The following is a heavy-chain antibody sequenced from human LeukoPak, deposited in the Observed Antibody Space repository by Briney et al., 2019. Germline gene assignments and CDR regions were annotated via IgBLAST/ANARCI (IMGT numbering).Heavy chain of an antibody. CDR2: IGTTGDT. V-gene: IGHV3-13*01. J-gene: IGHJ2*01. D-gene: IGHD3-10*01. Sequence: GGSLRLSCAASGFTFSRYDMHWVRQATGKGLEWVSAIGTTGDTYYPGSVKGRFTISRENAKNSLYLQMNSLRAGDTAVYYCARLQGSGSPYWYFDLWGRGTLVTVSS. CDR3: ARLQGSGSPYWYFDL. CDR1: GFTFSRYD.